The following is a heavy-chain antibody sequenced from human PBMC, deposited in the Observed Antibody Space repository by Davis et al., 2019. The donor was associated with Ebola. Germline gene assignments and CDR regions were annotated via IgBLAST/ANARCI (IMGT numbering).Heavy chain of an antibody. V-gene: IGHV3-74*01. J-gene: IGHJ4*02. CDR3: ANLPSSGYYYVDY. CDR1: GFIFSDYW. CDR2: INGDGTIT. D-gene: IGHD3-22*01. Sequence: HTGGSLRLSCAASGFIFSDYWMHWVRQAPEKGLVWVSRINGDGTITNYADSVKGRFTISRDNAKNTLYLQMSSLRADDTAVYYCANLPSSGYYYVDYWGQGTLVTVSS.